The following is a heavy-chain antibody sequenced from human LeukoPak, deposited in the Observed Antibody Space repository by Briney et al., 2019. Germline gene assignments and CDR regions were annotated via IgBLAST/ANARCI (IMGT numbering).Heavy chain of an antibody. J-gene: IGHJ3*02. V-gene: IGHV1-18*01. D-gene: IGHD1-26*01. CDR2: ISAYNGNT. CDR1: GYTFTSYG. Sequence: ASVKVSCKASGYTFTSYGISWVRQAPGQGLEWMGWISAYNGNTNYAQKLQGRVAMTTDTSTSTAYMELRSLRSDDTAVYYCATSYSGSYLDAFDIWGQGTMVTVSS. CDR3: ATSYSGSYLDAFDI.